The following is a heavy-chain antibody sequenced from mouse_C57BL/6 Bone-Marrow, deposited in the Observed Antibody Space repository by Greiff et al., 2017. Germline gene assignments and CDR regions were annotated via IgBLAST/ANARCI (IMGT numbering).Heavy chain of an antibody. Sequence: QVQLQQPGAELVMPGASVKLSCKASGYTFTSYWMHWVKQRPGQGLEWIGEIDPSDSYTNYNQKFKGKSTLTVDKSSSTAYMQLSSRTSEDSAVYYCAREGLLRAWFAYWGQGTLVTVSA. CDR3: AREGLLRAWFAY. CDR2: IDPSDSYT. CDR1: GYTFTSYW. D-gene: IGHD1-1*01. V-gene: IGHV1-69*01. J-gene: IGHJ3*01.